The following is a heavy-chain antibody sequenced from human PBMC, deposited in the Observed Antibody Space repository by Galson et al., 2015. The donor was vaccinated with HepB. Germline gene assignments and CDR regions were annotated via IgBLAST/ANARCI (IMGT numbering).Heavy chain of an antibody. CDR2: TYYRSKWYN. CDR3: ARKELGYCSSTSCYEDWFDP. CDR1: GDSVSSNSAA. Sequence: CAISGDSVSSNSAAWNWIRQSPSRGLEWLGRTYYRSKWYNDYAVSVKSRITINPDTSKNQFSLQLNSVTPEDTAVYYCARKELGYCSSTSCYEDWFDPWGQGTLVTVSS. J-gene: IGHJ5*02. D-gene: IGHD2-2*01. V-gene: IGHV6-1*01.